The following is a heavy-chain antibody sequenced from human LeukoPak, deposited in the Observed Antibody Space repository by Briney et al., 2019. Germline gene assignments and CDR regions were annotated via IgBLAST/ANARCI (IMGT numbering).Heavy chain of an antibody. CDR3: ATGGSGYDYPRFDY. Sequence: SGGSLRLSCAAPGFTVSSNYMSWVRQAPGKGLEWVPVIYSGGSTYYADSVKGRFTISRDNSKNTLYLQMNSLRAEDTAVYYCATGGSGYDYPRFDYWGQGTLVTVSS. CDR2: IYSGGST. CDR1: GFTVSSNY. D-gene: IGHD5-12*01. J-gene: IGHJ4*02. V-gene: IGHV3-66*01.